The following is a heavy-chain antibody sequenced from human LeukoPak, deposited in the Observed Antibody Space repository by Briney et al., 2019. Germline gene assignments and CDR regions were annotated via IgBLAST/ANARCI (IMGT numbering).Heavy chain of an antibody. CDR3: ARDALVAPPTYYYYGMDV. V-gene: IGHV1-18*01. D-gene: IGHD2-21*01. J-gene: IGHJ6*02. CDR2: INAYNGNT. CDR1: GYTFTSYG. Sequence: ASVKVSCKASGYTFTSYGISWVRQAPGQGLEWMGWINAYNGNTNYAQKLQGRVTMTTDTSTSTAYMELRSLRSDDTAVYYCARDALVAPPTYYYYGMDVWGQGTTVTVSS.